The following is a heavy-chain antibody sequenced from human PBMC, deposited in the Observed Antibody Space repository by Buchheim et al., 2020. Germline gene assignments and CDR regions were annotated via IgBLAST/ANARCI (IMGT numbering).Heavy chain of an antibody. J-gene: IGHJ2*01. CDR1: GASFTSYY. CDR2: IIHTGTT. V-gene: IGHV4-34*01. CDR3: ARGERPYGSFEGVTRIRRCWYFDL. D-gene: IGHD3-3*01. Sequence: QVHLQKWGAGLLKPSETLSLTCGVYGASFTSYYWGWIRQPQGKGLESIGEIIHTGTTNYNPSLKSRATISIDTSKNQFSLGLTSVTAADTAMYYCARGERPYGSFEGVTRIRRCWYFDLWGRGT.